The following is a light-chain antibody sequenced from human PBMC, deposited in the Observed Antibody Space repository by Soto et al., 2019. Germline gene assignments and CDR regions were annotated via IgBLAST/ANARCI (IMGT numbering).Light chain of an antibody. CDR3: AAWDDSLNGLYG. CDR2: SNN. V-gene: IGLV1-44*01. Sequence: QSVLTQPPSASGTPGQRVTISCSGSNSNVGSRTVNWYQQLPGTAPKLLIYSNNQRPSGVPDRFSASKSGTSASLAISGLLSEDEAEYYCAAWDDSLNGLYGFGPGTKLTVL. CDR1: NSNVGSRT. J-gene: IGLJ1*01.